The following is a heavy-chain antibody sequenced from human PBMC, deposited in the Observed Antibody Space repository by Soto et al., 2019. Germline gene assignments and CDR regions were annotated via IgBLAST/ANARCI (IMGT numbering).Heavy chain of an antibody. Sequence: QITLKESGPTLVKPTQTLTVTCTFSGFSLSTSGVGVGWIRQPPGKALEWLAVIYWDDDKRYSPSLKSRLTITNDTSKIQVVLTMTNMDPVDTATYYCAHRSSIWDHDAFDIWGQGTMVTVSS. CDR1: GFSLSTSGVG. J-gene: IGHJ3*02. CDR3: AHRSSIWDHDAFDI. V-gene: IGHV2-5*02. CDR2: IYWDDDK. D-gene: IGHD6-13*01.